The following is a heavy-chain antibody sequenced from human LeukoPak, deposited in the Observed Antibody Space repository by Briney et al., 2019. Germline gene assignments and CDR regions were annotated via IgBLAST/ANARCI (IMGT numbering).Heavy chain of an antibody. CDR2: LSDSGAST. D-gene: IGHD5-24*01. CDR3: ARTPSRDGYSHIDF. J-gene: IGHJ4*02. CDR1: GFTFTNHA. V-gene: IGHV3-23*01. Sequence: GGSLRLSCAASGFTFTNHAMAWVRLAPGKGLEWVSTLSDSGASTNYADSVKGRFTISRDNSRNTMYLQMDSLRDDDTGVYFCARTPSRDGYSHIDFWGQGALVTVSS.